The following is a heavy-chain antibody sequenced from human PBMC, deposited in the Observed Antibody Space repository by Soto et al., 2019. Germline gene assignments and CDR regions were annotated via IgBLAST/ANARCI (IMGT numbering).Heavy chain of an antibody. Sequence: QVQLVQSGAEVHKTGSSVKVACTAAGGTFSSYAISWVLQAPGQGLEWMVGIIPIFVTANYAQKCQGSFPITADQSTSTAYMELSSLRSEDMSVYYCARGTVAGTFRVDYWGQGTLVTVSS. D-gene: IGHD6-19*01. CDR2: IIPIFVTA. J-gene: IGHJ4*02. V-gene: IGHV1-69*01. CDR3: ARGTVAGTFRVDY. CDR1: GGTFSSYA.